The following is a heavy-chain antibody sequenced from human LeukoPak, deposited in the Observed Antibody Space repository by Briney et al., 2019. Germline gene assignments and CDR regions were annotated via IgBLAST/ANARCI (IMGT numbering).Heavy chain of an antibody. CDR3: TRDQEGIMITFGGVSDVSDY. CDR1: GYTLGDYA. Sequence: GGSLRLSCAASGYTLGDYAVSCVRDAPGKGRECGVFIRSKAYGGTTTYAASVKDRFHISRDDSKSIAYQQMNSLKTEDTAVYYCTRDQEGIMITFGGVSDVSDYWGQGTLVSASS. J-gene: IGHJ4*02. D-gene: IGHD3-16*01. V-gene: IGHV3-49*04. CDR2: IRSKAYGGTT.